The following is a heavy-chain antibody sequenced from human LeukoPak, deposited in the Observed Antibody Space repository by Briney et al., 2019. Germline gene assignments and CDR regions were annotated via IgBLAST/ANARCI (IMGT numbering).Heavy chain of an antibody. J-gene: IGHJ4*02. V-gene: IGHV4-59*01. CDR3: AREWDGGFDY. CDR1: GGSISSYY. D-gene: IGHD1-26*01. CDR2: ISYSGST. Sequence: SETLSLTCTVSGGSISSYYWSWIRQPPGKGLEWIGYISYSGSTNYSPSLESRVTISVDTSKNHFSLKLSSVTAADTAVYYCAREWDGGFDYWGQGTLVTVSS.